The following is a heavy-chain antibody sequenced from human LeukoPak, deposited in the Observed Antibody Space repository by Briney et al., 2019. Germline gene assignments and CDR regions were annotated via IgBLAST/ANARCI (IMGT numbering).Heavy chain of an antibody. CDR2: MNPNSGNT. V-gene: IGHV1-8*01. J-gene: IGHJ6*02. D-gene: IGHD5-18*01. CDR1: GYTFTSYD. Sequence: ASVKVSCKASGYTFTSYDINWVRQATGQGLEWMGWMNPNSGNTGYAQKFQGRVTMTRNTSISTAYMELSSLRSEDTAVYYCARDPRGRGYCYGYSNPYGMDVWGQGTTVTVSS. CDR3: ARDPRGRGYCYGYSNPYGMDV.